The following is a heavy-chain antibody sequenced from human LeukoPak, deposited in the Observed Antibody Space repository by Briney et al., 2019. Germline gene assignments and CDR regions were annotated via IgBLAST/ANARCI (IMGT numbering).Heavy chain of an antibody. V-gene: IGHV1-8*01. D-gene: IGHD3-10*01. CDR2: MNSKSGNT. CDR3: ARGRGGTIDRGYLDY. J-gene: IGHJ4*02. CDR1: GYTFINYD. Sequence: ASVKVSCKASGYTFINYDIVWVRQAIGQGLEWMEWMNSKSGNTGYAQKFQGRVTMTRDTSISTAYMELNSLRSEDTAVYYCARGRGGTIDRGYLDYWGQGTLVAVSS.